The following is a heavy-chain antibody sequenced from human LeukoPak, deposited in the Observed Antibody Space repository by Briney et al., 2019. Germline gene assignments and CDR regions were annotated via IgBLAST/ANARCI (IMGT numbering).Heavy chain of an antibody. V-gene: IGHV4-39*01. CDR3: ARHAPRVGSAFDY. CDR2: MYYSGTT. Sequence: SETLSLTCTVSGGSISGGSYNWGWIRQPPGRGLEWIASMYYSGTTFYSPSLKSRVTISVDTSKNQLSLKLGSVTAADTAVYYCARHAPRVGSAFDYWGQGTLVTVSS. CDR1: GGSISGGSYN. J-gene: IGHJ4*02.